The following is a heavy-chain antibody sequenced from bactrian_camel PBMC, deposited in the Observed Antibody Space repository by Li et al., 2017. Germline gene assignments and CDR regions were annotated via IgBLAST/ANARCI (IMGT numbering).Heavy chain of an antibody. V-gene: IGHV3S1*01. D-gene: IGHD1*01. J-gene: IGHJ4*01. CDR2: IDSDGAT. Sequence: VQLGVWGGSVPAGGSLTLSCSVVSEYRHNTYCMGWFRATPDKGSEGVAIIDSDGATDYADSVKGRFTVSRDNAKNMLYLQLNDLKTEDTAMYYCARAWPYTLSPDSRDPASQGTQVTVS. CDR1: EYRHNTYC.